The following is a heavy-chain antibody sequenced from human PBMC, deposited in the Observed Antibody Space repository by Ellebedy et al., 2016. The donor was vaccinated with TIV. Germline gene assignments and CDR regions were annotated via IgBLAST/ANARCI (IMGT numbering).Heavy chain of an antibody. CDR2: IYNDGSST. V-gene: IGHV3-74*01. J-gene: IGHJ4*02. D-gene: IGHD3-16*01. Sequence: GESLKISCAASGFTFSNYWMHWVRQAPVKGLVWVSRIYNDGSSTSYADSVEGRFTISRDNPKNTVYLQMNSLRVEDTAVYYCVRDGSYDYGDYWGQGTVVTVSS. CDR1: GFTFSNYW. CDR3: VRDGSYDYGDY.